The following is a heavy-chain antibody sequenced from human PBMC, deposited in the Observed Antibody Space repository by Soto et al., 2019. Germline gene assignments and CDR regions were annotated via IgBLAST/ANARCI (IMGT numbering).Heavy chain of an antibody. CDR3: ASDGALGENYYYYGMDV. CDR1: GYTFTSYG. V-gene: IGHV1-18*01. J-gene: IGHJ6*02. CDR2: ISAYNGNT. D-gene: IGHD3-16*01. Sequence: GASVKVSCKASGYTFTSYGISWVRQAPGQGLEWMGWISAYNGNTNYAQKLQGRVTMTTDTSTGTAYMELRSLRSADTAVYYCASDGALGENYYYYGMDVWGQGTTVTVSS.